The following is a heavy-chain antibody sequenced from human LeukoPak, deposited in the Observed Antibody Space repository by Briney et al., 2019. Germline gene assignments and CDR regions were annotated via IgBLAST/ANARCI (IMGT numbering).Heavy chain of an antibody. CDR2: ISGSGGST. CDR1: GFTFSSYA. J-gene: IGHJ3*02. CDR3: ASGVGWELETPPVGI. V-gene: IGHV3-23*01. Sequence: GGSLRLSCAASGFTFSSYAMSWVRQAPGKGLEWVSAISGSGGSTYYADSVKGRFTISRDNSKNTLYLQMNSLRAEDTAVYYCASGVGWELETPPVGIWGQGTMVTVSS. D-gene: IGHD1-26*01.